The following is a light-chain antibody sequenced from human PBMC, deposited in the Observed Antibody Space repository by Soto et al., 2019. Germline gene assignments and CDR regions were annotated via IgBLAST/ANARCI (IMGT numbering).Light chain of an antibody. CDR3: QQYNNWPSWT. CDR1: QSVDTF. V-gene: IGKV3-15*01. Sequence: EIVLTQSPGTLSLSPGERATLSCRASQSVDTFLVWYQQKPGQAPRLLIFGASSRATGIPARFSGSGSGTEFTLTISSLQSEDFAVYYCQQYNNWPSWTFGQGTKVDIK. CDR2: GAS. J-gene: IGKJ1*01.